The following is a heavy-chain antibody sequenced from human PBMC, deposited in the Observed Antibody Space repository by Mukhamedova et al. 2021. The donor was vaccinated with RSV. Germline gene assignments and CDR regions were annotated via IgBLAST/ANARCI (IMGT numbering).Heavy chain of an antibody. D-gene: IGHD6-13*01. V-gene: IGHV3-30-3*01. CDR2: ISYDGSNK. CDR1: SSYA. Sequence: SSYAMHWVRQAPGKGLEWVAVISYDGSNKYYADSVKGRFTISRDNSKNTLYLQMNSLRAEDTAVYYCARDPYSSSWFPHFDYWGQ. J-gene: IGHJ4*02. CDR3: ARDPYSSSWFPHFDY.